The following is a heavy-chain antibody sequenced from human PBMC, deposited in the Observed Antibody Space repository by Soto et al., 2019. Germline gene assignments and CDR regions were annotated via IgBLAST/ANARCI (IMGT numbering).Heavy chain of an antibody. V-gene: IGHV1-69*12. CDR3: ARDLGSGYERGDY. D-gene: IGHD3-22*01. Sequence: QVQLVQSGDEVKKPGSSVKVSCKASGDTFTNHVFNWVRQAPGQGLEWMGGIISLFGTPNYLRRFQGRVTITADESTATSYMELSSLRSDDTAVYYCARDLGSGYERGDYWGQGTLVTVSS. J-gene: IGHJ4*02. CDR1: GDTFTNHV. CDR2: IISLFGTP.